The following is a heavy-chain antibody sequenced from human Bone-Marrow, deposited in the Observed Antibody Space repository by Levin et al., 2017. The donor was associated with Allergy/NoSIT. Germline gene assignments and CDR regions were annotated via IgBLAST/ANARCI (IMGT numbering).Heavy chain of an antibody. V-gene: IGHV3-23*01. CDR1: GFTFSSYA. Sequence: WGSLRLSCAASGFTFSSYAMSWVRQAPGKGLEWVSGIRGSGVGTYYADSAKGRFTISRDNSKNTLYLQMKSLRAEDTAVYYCAKDISSSWSTGDVDYWGQGTQVTVSS. CDR3: AKDISSSWSTGDVDY. CDR2: IRGSGVGT. J-gene: IGHJ4*02. D-gene: IGHD6-6*01.